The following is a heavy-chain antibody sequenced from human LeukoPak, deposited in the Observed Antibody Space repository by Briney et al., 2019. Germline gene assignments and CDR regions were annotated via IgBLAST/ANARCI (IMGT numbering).Heavy chain of an antibody. V-gene: IGHV3-33*01. CDR1: GFTFSSYG. D-gene: IGHD4-23*01. J-gene: IGHJ4*02. Sequence: TGGSLRLSCAASGFTFSSYGMHWVRQAPGKGLEWVAVIWYDGSNKYYADSVKGRFTISRDNSKNTLYLQMNSLRAEDTAVYYCARDYGGNFPVPRYYFDYWGQGTLVTVSS. CDR3: ARDYGGNFPVPRYYFDY. CDR2: IWYDGSNK.